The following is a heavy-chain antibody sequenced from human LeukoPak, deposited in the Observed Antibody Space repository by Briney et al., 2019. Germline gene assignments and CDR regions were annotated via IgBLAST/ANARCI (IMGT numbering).Heavy chain of an antibody. D-gene: IGHD3-22*01. V-gene: IGHV3-30*18. CDR3: AKVPYYDSSGYYLDY. Sequence: GGSLRLSCAASGFTFSSYSMNWVRQAPGKGLEWVATISYDGNNKYYADSVKGRFTISRDNSKNTLYLQMNSLRAEDTAVYYCAKVPYYDSSGYYLDYWGQGTLVTVSS. CDR2: ISYDGNNK. J-gene: IGHJ4*02. CDR1: GFTFSSYS.